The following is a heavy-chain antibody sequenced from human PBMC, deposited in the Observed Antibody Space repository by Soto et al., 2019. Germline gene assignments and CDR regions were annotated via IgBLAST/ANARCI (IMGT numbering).Heavy chain of an antibody. CDR3: TRFGTYYDTSGFLY. CDR2: ISSGSSDT. V-gene: IGHV3-21*06. J-gene: IGHJ4*02. D-gene: IGHD3-22*01. CDR1: GFTFSRVS. Sequence: GGSLRLSCEASGFTFSRVSMNWVRQVPGKGLEWVASISSGSSDTWYADSVKGRFTISRDNAKSTLYLQMNSLRADDTAVYYCTRFGTYYDTSGFLYWGQGTLVTVSS.